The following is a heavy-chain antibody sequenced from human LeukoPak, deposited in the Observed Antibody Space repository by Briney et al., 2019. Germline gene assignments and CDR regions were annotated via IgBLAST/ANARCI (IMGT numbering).Heavy chain of an antibody. CDR1: GYSFTSGHY. CDR3: ARSNGWFDP. Sequence: PSETLSLTCSVSGYSFTSGHYWGWIRQPPGKGLEWIANIYHTGSAHYNPSLKSRVTISVDTSKNQFSLKLSSVTAADTAVYYCARSNGWFDPWGQGTLVTVSS. CDR2: IYHTGSA. D-gene: IGHD1-1*01. J-gene: IGHJ5*02. V-gene: IGHV4-38-2*01.